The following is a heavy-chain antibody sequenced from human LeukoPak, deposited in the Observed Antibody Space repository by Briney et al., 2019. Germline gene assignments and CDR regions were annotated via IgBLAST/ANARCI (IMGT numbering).Heavy chain of an antibody. D-gene: IGHD5-18*01. Sequence: ASVKASCKASGYTFTSYYMHWVRQAPGQGLEWMGWINCNTGGTNYAQKFQGRVTMTRDTSTTTVYMDVTSLRSDDTAVYFCARVDGYIQLWSLDYWGQGTLVTVSS. CDR3: ARVDGYIQLWSLDY. CDR2: INCNTGGT. J-gene: IGHJ4*02. V-gene: IGHV1-2*02. CDR1: GYTFTSYY.